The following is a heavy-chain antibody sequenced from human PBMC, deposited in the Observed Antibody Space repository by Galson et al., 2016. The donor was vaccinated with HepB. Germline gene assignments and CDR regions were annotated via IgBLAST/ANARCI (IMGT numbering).Heavy chain of an antibody. J-gene: IGHJ4*02. CDR3: AKIGRYCSTSSCYPVEKEYFDY. CDR2: IKADGSEQ. V-gene: IGHV3-7*01. D-gene: IGHD2-2*01. Sequence: SLRLSCAASGFSFSNCWMGWVRQAPGKGLEWVANIKADGSEQYYVDSLKGRFSISRDNMKNSLYLQMDSLRVEDTAVYYCAKIGRYCSTSSCYPVEKEYFDYWGQGNLVTVSA. CDR1: GFSFSNCW.